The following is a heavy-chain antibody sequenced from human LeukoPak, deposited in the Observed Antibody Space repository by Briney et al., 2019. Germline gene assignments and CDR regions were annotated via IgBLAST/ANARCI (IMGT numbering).Heavy chain of an antibody. V-gene: IGHV4-39*07. J-gene: IGHJ3*01. CDR2: IYYSGST. Sequence: SETLSLTCTVSGGSISSSSYYWGWIRQPPGKGLEWIGSIYYSGSTYYNPSLKSRVTISVDTSKNQFSLKLSSVTAGDTAVYFCARDVTLGGVSAFDVWGLGTRVTVSS. CDR3: ARDVTLGGVSAFDV. D-gene: IGHD2-8*02. CDR1: GGSISSSSYY.